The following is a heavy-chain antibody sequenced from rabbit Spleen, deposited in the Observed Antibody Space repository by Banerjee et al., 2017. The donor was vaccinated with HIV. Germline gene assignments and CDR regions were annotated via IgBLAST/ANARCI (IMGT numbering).Heavy chain of an antibody. CDR1: GIDFSSYYY. D-gene: IGHD2-1*01. V-gene: IGHV1S45*01. CDR2: IYGGSSGST. Sequence: QQQLEESGGGLVKPGGTLTLTCKASGIDFSSYYYMCWVRQAPGKGLEWIGCIYGGSSGSTYYASWAKGRFTISKTSSTMVTLQMTSLTAADTATYFCARDKDGGGADANFWGPGTLVTVS. J-gene: IGHJ4*01. CDR3: ARDKDGGGADANF.